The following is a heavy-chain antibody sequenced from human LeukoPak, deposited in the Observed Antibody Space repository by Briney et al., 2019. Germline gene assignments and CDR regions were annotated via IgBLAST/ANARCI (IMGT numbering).Heavy chain of an antibody. V-gene: IGHV3-48*01. Sequence: GGSLRLSCAASGFTFSNYAMNWVRQAPGKGLEWVSYISSSSTSTIYYADSVKGRFTISRDNAKNSLYLQMNSLRAEDTAVYYCARPPRGPGYYFDYWGQGTLVTVSS. CDR1: GFTFSNYA. CDR3: ARPPRGPGYYFDY. CDR2: ISSSSTSTI. D-gene: IGHD6-13*01. J-gene: IGHJ4*02.